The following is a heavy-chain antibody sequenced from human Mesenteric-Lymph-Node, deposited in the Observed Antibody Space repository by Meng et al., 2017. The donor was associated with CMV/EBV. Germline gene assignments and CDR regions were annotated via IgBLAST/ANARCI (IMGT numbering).Heavy chain of an antibody. V-gene: IGHV1-69*10. Sequence: SVKVSCKASGGTFSSYAISWVRQAPGQGLEWMGGIIPILGIANYAQKFQGRVTITADKSTSTAYMELSSLRSEDTAVYYCARVEDTHRFDPWGQGTLVTVSS. CDR2: IIPILGIA. D-gene: IGHD2-15*01. CDR1: GGTFSSYA. CDR3: ARVEDTHRFDP. J-gene: IGHJ5*02.